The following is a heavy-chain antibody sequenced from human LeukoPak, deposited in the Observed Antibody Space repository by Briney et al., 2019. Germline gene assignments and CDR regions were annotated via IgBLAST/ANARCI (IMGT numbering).Heavy chain of an antibody. D-gene: IGHD5-18*01. V-gene: IGHV4-4*07. Sequence: PSETLSLTCSVSGVSISDYYWTWFRQPAGKGLEWIGRIYISGSTNYNPSLKSRVTVSVDTSKNQFSLKLSSVTAADTAVYYCARGDARGYSYGHFHFDHWGHGTLVTVSS. CDR3: ARGDARGYSYGHFHFDH. CDR2: IYISGST. J-gene: IGHJ4*01. CDR1: GVSISDYY.